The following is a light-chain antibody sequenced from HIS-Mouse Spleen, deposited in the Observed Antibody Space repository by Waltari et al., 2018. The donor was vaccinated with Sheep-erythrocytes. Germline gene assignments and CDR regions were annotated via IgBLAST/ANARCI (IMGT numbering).Light chain of an antibody. CDR3: CSYAGSSTPWV. Sequence: QSALTQPASVSGSPGQSITISCTGTSSDVGSYHLVSWYQHHPGKAPKLMIYAGSYRPSVGSNRFSGSKSGNTAALTISGRQAEDEADYYCCSYAGSSTPWVFGGGTKLTVL. CDR2: AGS. V-gene: IGLV2-23*01. CDR1: SSDVGSYHL. J-gene: IGLJ3*02.